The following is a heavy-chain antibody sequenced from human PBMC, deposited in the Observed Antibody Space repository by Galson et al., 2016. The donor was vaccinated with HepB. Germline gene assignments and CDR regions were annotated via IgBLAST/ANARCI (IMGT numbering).Heavy chain of an antibody. CDR3: ARDIERYTYGLALF. CDR2: IHPSGDAK. Sequence: GEGLEWVANIHPSGDAKHYIDSVRVRFTVSRDNAKNSLYLQMNSLRAEDTAVYYCARDIERYTYGLALFRGQGTLVSVSS. V-gene: IGHV3-7*01. D-gene: IGHD5-18*01. J-gene: IGHJ4*02.